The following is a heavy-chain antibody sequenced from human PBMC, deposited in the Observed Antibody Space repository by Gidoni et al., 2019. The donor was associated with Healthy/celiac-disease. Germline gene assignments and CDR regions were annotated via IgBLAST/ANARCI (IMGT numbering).Heavy chain of an antibody. V-gene: IGHV4-30-4*01. Sequence: VQLQESGPGLVKPSQTLSLTCPVSGGSISSGDYYWSWIRQPPGKGLEWIGYIYYSGSTYYNPSLKSRVTISVDTSKNQFSLKLSSVTAADTAVYYCARYNVDTAMVLDYWGQGTLVTVSS. CDR3: ARYNVDTAMVLDY. CDR2: IYYSGST. D-gene: IGHD5-18*01. J-gene: IGHJ4*02. CDR1: GGSISSGDYY.